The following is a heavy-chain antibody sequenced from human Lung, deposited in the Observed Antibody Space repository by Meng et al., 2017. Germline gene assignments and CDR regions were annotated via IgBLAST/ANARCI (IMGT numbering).Heavy chain of an antibody. CDR1: GYNFPDYL. CDR2: IDPKSGDT. CDR3: ARDEDISAAGKLFGDY. D-gene: IGHD6-13*01. J-gene: IGHJ4*02. Sequence: QVQLVPSGAEGQKPGALVKFSCKPAGYNFPDYLLHWVRRAPGQGLEWMGRIDPKSGDTHYAQRFQGRVTMTGDTSISTAYMELSGLRSDDTAMYYCARDEDISAAGKLFGDYWGQGTLVTVSS. V-gene: IGHV1-2*06.